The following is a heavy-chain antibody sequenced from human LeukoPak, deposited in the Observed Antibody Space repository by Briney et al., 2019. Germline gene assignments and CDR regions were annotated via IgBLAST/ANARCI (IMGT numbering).Heavy chain of an antibody. J-gene: IGHJ4*02. CDR3: AKDRRETAMVEYYFDS. D-gene: IGHD5-18*01. V-gene: IGHV3-23*01. CDR1: GFTFSNYA. CDR2: ITGSGFNT. Sequence: PGGSLRLSCAASGFTFSNYAMSWVRQVPGKGLEWVSSITGSGFNTYYADSVKGRFTISRDNAKNTLYLQLNILRVEDTAVYYCAKDRRETAMVEYYFDSWGQGTLVTVSS.